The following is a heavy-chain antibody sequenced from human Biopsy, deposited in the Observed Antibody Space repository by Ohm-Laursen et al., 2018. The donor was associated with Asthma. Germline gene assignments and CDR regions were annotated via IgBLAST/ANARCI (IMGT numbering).Heavy chain of an antibody. J-gene: IGHJ4*02. D-gene: IGHD2-21*02. V-gene: IGHV4-30-2*06. CDR1: GDSIDSGDYS. Sequence: PSETLSLTCVVSGDSIDSGDYSWTWIRQSPGVGLEWIGYIYRNGDTYYNPTLKNRVAISIDRSKNQFSLRLRSVTAADTAVYYCARGWNCGGDCYSLDYWGQGTLVTVSS. CDR3: ARGWNCGGDCYSLDY. CDR2: IYRNGDT.